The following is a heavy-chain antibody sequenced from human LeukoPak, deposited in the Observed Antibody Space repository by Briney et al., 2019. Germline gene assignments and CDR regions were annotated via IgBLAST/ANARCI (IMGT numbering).Heavy chain of an antibody. CDR3: ARIVTLNYDSSGYQPTAHLDY. CDR1: GFSLSTSGMC. Sequence: SGPALVKPTQTLTLTCTFSGFSLSTSGMCVSWIRQPPGKALEWLARIDWDDDKYYSSSLKTRLTISKDTSKNQVVLTMTNMDPVDTVTYYCARIVTLNYDSSGYQPTAHLDYWGQGTLVTVSS. V-gene: IGHV2-70*11. D-gene: IGHD3-22*01. J-gene: IGHJ4*02. CDR2: IDWDDDK.